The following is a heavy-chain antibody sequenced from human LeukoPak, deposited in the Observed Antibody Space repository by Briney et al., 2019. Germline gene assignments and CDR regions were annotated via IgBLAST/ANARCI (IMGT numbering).Heavy chain of an antibody. D-gene: IGHD2-2*01. J-gene: IGHJ4*02. CDR2: ISWNSGSI. CDR1: GFTFYDYA. Sequence: GGSLRLSCAASGFTFYDYAMHWVRHAPGKGLEWVSGISWNSGSIGYADSVKGRFTISRDNAKNSLYLQMNSLRAEDTALYYCAKDNCSSTSCYFDYWGQGTLVTVSS. V-gene: IGHV3-9*01. CDR3: AKDNCSSTSCYFDY.